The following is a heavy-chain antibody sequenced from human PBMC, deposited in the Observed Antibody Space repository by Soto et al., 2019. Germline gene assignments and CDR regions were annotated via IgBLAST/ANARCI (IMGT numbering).Heavy chain of an antibody. CDR2: TYYRSKWYN. Sequence: SQTLSLTCAISGDSVSSNSAAWNWIRQSPSRGLEWLGRTYYRSKWYNDYAVSVKSRVTINPDTSKNQFSLQLNSVTPEDTAVYYCAKDLGTYKVAAAPYYYYGLDVWGQGTPVTDS. J-gene: IGHJ6*02. D-gene: IGHD6-13*01. CDR1: GDSVSSNSAA. CDR3: AKDLGTYKVAAAPYYYYGLDV. V-gene: IGHV6-1*01.